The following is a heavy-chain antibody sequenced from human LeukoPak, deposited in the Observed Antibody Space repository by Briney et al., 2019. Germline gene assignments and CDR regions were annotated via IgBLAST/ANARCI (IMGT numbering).Heavy chain of an antibody. D-gene: IGHD3-22*01. J-gene: IGHJ4*02. V-gene: IGHV4-39*07. Sequence: SETLSLTCTVSGGSISSSSYYWGWIRQPPGKGLEWIGSIYYSGSTYYNPSLKSRVTISVDTSKNQFSLKLSSVTAADTAVYYCAKYNDYDSSSLPVRSFDYWGQGTLVTVSS. CDR1: GGSISSSSYY. CDR2: IYYSGST. CDR3: AKYNDYDSSSLPVRSFDY.